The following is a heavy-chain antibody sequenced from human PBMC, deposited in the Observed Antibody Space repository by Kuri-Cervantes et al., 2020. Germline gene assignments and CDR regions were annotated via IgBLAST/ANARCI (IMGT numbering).Heavy chain of an antibody. D-gene: IGHD3-10*01. CDR3: ARGSRYYGSGILGGMGV. Sequence: SETLSLTCTVSGGSISSSSYYWGWIRQPPGKGLEWIGSIYYSGSTYYNPSLKSRVTISVDTSKNQFSLKLSSVTAADTAVYYCARGSRYYGSGILGGMGVWGQGTTVTVSS. CDR1: GGSISSSSYY. CDR2: IYYSGST. J-gene: IGHJ6*02. V-gene: IGHV4-39*01.